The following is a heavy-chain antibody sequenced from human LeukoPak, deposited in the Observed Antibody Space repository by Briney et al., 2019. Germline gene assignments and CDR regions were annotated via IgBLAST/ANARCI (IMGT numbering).Heavy chain of an antibody. CDR3: SRENGAFSPFGY. J-gene: IGHJ4*02. D-gene: IGHD3-3*01. V-gene: IGHV4-4*02. Sequence: SETLSLTCGVSGGSISNTNWWSWVRQPPGQGLEWIGEISLTGLTHYNPSLESRVTVSLDKSKNQLSLNLTSVTAADTAVYYCSRENGAFSPFGYWGQGTLVTVTA. CDR2: ISLTGLT. CDR1: GGSISNTNW.